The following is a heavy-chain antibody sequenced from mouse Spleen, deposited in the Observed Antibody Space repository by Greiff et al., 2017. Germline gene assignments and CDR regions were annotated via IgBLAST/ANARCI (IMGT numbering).Heavy chain of an antibody. J-gene: IGHJ3*01. V-gene: IGHV1-62-2*01. D-gene: IGHD1-1*01. CDR3: ARHEDSGGLRSPFAY. CDR2: FYPGSGSI. CDR1: GYTFTSYW. Sequence: VQLQQPGAELVKPGASVKLSCKASGYTFTSYWMHWVKQRPGQGLEWIGWFYPGSGSIKYNEKFKDKATLTADKSSSTVYMELSRLTSEDSAVYFCARHEDSGGLRSPFAYWGQGTLVTVSA.